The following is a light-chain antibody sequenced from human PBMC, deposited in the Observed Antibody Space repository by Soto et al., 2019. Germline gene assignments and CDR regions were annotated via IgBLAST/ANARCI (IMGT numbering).Light chain of an antibody. CDR1: QGISSY. CDR3: QQYYSYPLT. Sequence: DIQLTQSPSFLSASVGDRVTITCRASQGISSYLAWYQQKPGKAPKLLIYKASTLKSGVPSRFSGSGSGTDFTLTISCLQSEDFATYYCQQYYSYPLTFGGGTKVDI. CDR2: KAS. V-gene: IGKV1-9*01. J-gene: IGKJ4*01.